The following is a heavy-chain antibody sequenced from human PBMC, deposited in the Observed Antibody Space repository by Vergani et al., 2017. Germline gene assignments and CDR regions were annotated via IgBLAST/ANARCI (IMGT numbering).Heavy chain of an antibody. CDR3: ARRSGGYYSGGKVHPLRTAFDV. J-gene: IGHJ3*01. V-gene: IGHV4-61*02. D-gene: IGHD2-15*01. Sequence: QVQLQASGPGLVKPSQTLSLTCTMSGGSISAGYYFWIWIRQPAGKGLEWLGHISASGNASHSPSLKTRVSMSVDTSKNQFSLTVTSVTAADTAIYFCARRSGGYYSGGKVHPLRTAFDVWGRGTVVTVSS. CDR1: GGSISAGYYF. CDR2: ISASGNA.